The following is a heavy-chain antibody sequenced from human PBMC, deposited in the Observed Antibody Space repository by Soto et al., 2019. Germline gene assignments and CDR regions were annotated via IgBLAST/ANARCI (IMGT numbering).Heavy chain of an antibody. J-gene: IGHJ4*02. CDR3: ARYGRDGYNFDY. CDR1: GGSISSYY. D-gene: IGHD5-12*01. V-gene: IGHV4-59*08. CDR2: IYYSGST. Sequence: PSETLSLTCTVSGGSISSYYWSWIRQPPGKGLEWIGYIYYSGSTNYNPSLKSRVTISVDTSKNQFSLKLSSVTAADTAVYYCARYGRDGYNFDYWGQGTLVTVSS.